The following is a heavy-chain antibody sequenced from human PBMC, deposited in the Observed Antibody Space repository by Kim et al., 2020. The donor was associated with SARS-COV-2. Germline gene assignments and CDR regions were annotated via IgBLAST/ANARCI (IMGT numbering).Heavy chain of an antibody. V-gene: IGHV3-30*18. CDR2: ISYDGSKK. CDR3: AKDNSFVMITFVGESGVMYV. D-gene: IGHD3-16*01. Sequence: GGSLRLSCAASGFTFSSFAMHWVRQAPGKGLEWVAVISYDGSKKYYADSLKGRFTISRDSSKNTLYLQMNSLRAEDTAVYYCAKDNSFVMITFVGESGVMYVWGERTKVTASS. J-gene: IGHJ6*01. CDR1: GFTFSSFA.